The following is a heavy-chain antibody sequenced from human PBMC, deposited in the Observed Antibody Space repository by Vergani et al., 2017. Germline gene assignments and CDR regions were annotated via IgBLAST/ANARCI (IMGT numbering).Heavy chain of an antibody. V-gene: IGHV3-15*01. CDR2: IKSKTDGGTT. J-gene: IGHJ4*02. CDR3: AKERAWYGSSHTLDLTLFSTPQRDY. Sequence: EVQLVESGGGLVKPGGSLRLSCAASGFTFSNAWMSWVRQAPGKGLEWVGRIKSKTDGGTTDYAAPVKGRFTISRDDSKNTLYLQMNSLRAEDTAVYYCAKERAWYGSSHTLDLTLFSTPQRDYWGQGTLVTVSS. D-gene: IGHD3-10*01. CDR1: GFTFSNAW.